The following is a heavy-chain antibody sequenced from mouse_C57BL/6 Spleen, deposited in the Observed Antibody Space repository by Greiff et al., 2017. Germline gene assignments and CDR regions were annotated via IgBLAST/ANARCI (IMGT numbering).Heavy chain of an antibody. V-gene: IGHV1-72*01. J-gene: IGHJ4*01. CDR1: GYTFTSYW. CDR3: ARGNKELGLRRDYYAMDY. Sequence: QVQLQQPGAELVKPGASVKLSCKASGYTFTSYWMHWVKQRPGRGLEWIGRIDPNSGGTKYNEQFKSKATLTVDKPSSTAYMQLSSLTSEDSAVYYCARGNKELGLRRDYYAMDYWGQGTSVTVSS. D-gene: IGHD2-4*01. CDR2: IDPNSGGT.